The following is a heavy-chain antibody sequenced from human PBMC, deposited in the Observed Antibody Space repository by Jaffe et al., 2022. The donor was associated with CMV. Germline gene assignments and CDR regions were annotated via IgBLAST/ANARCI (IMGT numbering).Heavy chain of an antibody. CDR1: GGSISSYY. Sequence: QVQLQESGPGLVKPSETLSLTCTVSGGSISSYYWSWIRQPPGKGLEWIGYIYYSGSTNYNPSLKSRVTISVDTSKNQFSLKLSSVTAADTAVYYCARSVFMSNTVYAPTYYFDYWGQGTLVTVSS. J-gene: IGHJ4*02. V-gene: IGHV4-59*01. CDR2: IYYSGST. CDR3: ARSVFMSNTVYAPTYYFDY. D-gene: IGHD2-8*01.